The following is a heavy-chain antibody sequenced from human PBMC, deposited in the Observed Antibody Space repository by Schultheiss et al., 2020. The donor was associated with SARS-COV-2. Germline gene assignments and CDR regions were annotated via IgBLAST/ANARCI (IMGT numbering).Heavy chain of an antibody. CDR3: ARDGLGYFGSGSYSNWFDS. CDR2: INHSGST. CDR1: GGSFSGYY. Sequence: SETLSLTCAVYGGSFSGYYWSWIRQPPGKGLEWIGEINHSGSTYYNPSLKSRVTISVDTSKNQFSLKLSSVTAADTAVYYCARDGLGYFGSGSYSNWFDSWGQGTLVTVSS. D-gene: IGHD3-10*01. J-gene: IGHJ5*01. V-gene: IGHV4-34*01.